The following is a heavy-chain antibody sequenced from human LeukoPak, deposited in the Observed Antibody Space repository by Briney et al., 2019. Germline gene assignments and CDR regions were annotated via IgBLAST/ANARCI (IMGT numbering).Heavy chain of an antibody. V-gene: IGHV3-66*01. CDR3: ASNGIAAAGTFDY. CDR1: GFTVSSNY. CDR2: IYSGGST. Sequence: GGSLRLSCAASGFTVSSNYMSWVRQAPGKGLEWVSVIYSGGSTYYADSVKGRFTISRDNSKNTLYLQMNSLRAEDTAVYYCASNGIAAAGTFDYWGQGTLVTVSS. D-gene: IGHD6-13*01. J-gene: IGHJ4*02.